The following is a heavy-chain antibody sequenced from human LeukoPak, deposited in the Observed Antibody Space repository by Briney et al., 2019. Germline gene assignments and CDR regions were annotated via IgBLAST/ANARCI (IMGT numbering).Heavy chain of an antibody. D-gene: IGHD5-18*01. V-gene: IGHV4-59*08. CDR3: ARLYTYDADYSYHYAMDV. J-gene: IGHJ6*02. CDR2: YSGNT. CDR1: GFTFSSYA. Sequence: GSLRLSCAASGFTFSSYAMSWLRQPPGKGLEWIGYYSGNTNYNPSLKSRVTISVDTSNNQFSLKLSSVTAADTAVYFCARLYTYDADYSYHYAMDVWGQGTTVTVSS.